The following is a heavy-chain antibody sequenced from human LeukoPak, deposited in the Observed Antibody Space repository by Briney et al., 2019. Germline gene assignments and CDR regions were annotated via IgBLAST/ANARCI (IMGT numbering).Heavy chain of an antibody. CDR2: ISGSGGST. D-gene: IGHD6-13*01. J-gene: IGHJ4*02. Sequence: SGGSLRLSCAASGFTFSSYAMSWVRQAPGKGLEWVSAISGSGGSTYYADSVKGRFTISRDNSKNTLYLQMNSLRAEDTAVYYCAKGELKPRGYSNSWYYFDYWGQGTLVTVSS. CDR1: GFTFSSYA. V-gene: IGHV3-23*01. CDR3: AKGELKPRGYSNSWYYFDY.